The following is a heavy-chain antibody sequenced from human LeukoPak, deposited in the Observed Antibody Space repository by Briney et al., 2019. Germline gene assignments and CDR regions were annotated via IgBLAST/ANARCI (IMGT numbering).Heavy chain of an antibody. CDR2: IAPSGGA. CDR3: AREELEMANVDY. J-gene: IGHJ4*02. V-gene: IGHV4-59*12. Sequence: PSETLSLTCTASGASISTYYWSWIRQPPGEGLEWIAYIAPSGGAVYNPSLNSRLTVSVDTSKNRFSLKLSSMTAADTAVYFCAREELEMANVDYWGQGILVTVSS. CDR1: GASISTYY. D-gene: IGHD5-24*01.